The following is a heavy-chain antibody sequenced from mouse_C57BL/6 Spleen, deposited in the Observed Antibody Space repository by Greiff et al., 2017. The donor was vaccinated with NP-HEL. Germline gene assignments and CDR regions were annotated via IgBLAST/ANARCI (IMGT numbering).Heavy chain of an antibody. CDR3: AREGPYSWFAY. V-gene: IGHV1-64*01. Sequence: QVQLQQPGAELVKPGASVKLSCKASGYTFTSYWMHWVKQRPGQGLEWIGMIHPNSGGTNYNEKFKSKATLTVDKSSSTAYMQLSSLTSEDSAVYYCAREGPYSWFAYWGQGTLVTVSA. CDR1: GYTFTSYW. CDR2: IHPNSGGT. J-gene: IGHJ3*01.